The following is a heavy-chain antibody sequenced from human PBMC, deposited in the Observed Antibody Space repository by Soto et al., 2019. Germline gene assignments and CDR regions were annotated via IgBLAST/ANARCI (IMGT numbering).Heavy chain of an antibody. CDR2: IYWDDDK. J-gene: IGHJ4*02. V-gene: IGHV2-5*02. CDR3: AHTMAPRIFDY. Sequence: QITLKEAGPTLVKPTQTLTLTCSFSGFSLITSGVGVGWIRQPPGKALEWLALIYWDDDKGYSKSRKSRLTITKDTSKNQVVLTMTTMDPADTATYYCAHTMAPRIFDYWGQGILVTVSS. CDR1: GFSLITSGVG.